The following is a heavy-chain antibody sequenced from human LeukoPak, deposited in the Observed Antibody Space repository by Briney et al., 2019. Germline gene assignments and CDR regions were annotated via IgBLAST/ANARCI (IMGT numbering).Heavy chain of an antibody. CDR1: GGSFSGYY. D-gene: IGHD3-10*01. J-gene: IGHJ6*02. CDR2: INHSGST. CDR3: ATFMVRGAKAYYYGMDV. Sequence: PSETLSLTCAVYGGSFSGYYWSWIRQPPGKGLEWIGEINHSGSTNYNPSLKSRVTISVDTSKNQFSLKLSSVTAADTAVYYCATFMVRGAKAYYYGMDVWGQGTTVTVSS. V-gene: IGHV4-34*01.